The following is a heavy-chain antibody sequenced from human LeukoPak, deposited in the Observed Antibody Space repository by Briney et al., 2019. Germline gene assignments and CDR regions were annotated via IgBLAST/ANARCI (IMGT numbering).Heavy chain of an antibody. J-gene: IGHJ3*02. V-gene: IGHV1-18*01. D-gene: IGHD3-9*01. Sequence: GASVKVSCKASGYTFTSYGISWVRQAPGQGLEWMGWISAYNGNTNYAQKLQGRVTKTTDTSTSTAYMELRSLRSDDTAVYYCARVRVLRYFDWVSPGAFDIWGQGTMVTVSS. CDR3: ARVRVLRYFDWVSPGAFDI. CDR2: ISAYNGNT. CDR1: GYTFTSYG.